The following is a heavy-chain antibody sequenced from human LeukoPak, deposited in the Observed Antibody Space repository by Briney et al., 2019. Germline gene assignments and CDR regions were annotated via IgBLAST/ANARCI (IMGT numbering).Heavy chain of an antibody. Sequence: PGRSLRLSCAASGFTFSRYGMHWVRETPGKGLEGVAVISYDASNKYYADSVKGRFTISRDNSKNTLYLQMNSLRAEDTAVYYCAKNAMGVVIFGYFDYWGQGTLVTVSS. J-gene: IGHJ4*02. V-gene: IGHV3-30*18. CDR2: ISYDASNK. CDR1: GFTFSRYG. CDR3: AKNAMGVVIFGYFDY. D-gene: IGHD3-3*01.